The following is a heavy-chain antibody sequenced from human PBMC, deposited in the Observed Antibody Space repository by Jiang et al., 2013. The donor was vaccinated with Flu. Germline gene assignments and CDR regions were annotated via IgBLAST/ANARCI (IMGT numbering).Heavy chain of an antibody. CDR3: ARHLTLFGVVVILTEPDFDY. J-gene: IGHJ4*02. V-gene: IGHV4-39*01. CDR1: GDSISRSNYY. D-gene: IGHD3-3*01. CDR2: IFYTGTT. Sequence: LLKPSETLSLTCTVSGDSISRSNYYWGWIRQPPGRGLEWIGSIFYTGTTYHNPSLKSRVTISVDTSKNRFSLKMNSVTAADTAVYYCARHLTLFGVVVILTEPDFDYWAREPRSPFP.